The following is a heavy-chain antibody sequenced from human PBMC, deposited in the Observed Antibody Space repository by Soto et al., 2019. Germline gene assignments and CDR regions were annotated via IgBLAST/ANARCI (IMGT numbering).Heavy chain of an antibody. CDR2: IKSKTDGGTT. Sequence: GGSLRLSCAASGFTFNNAWMTWVRQVPGKGLEWVGRIKSKTDGGTTAYAVPVRDRFTISRDDSRNTLYLQMNSLQTEDTAVYYCTRCTRDSSAWSDYWGQGTLVTVSS. V-gene: IGHV3-15*01. CDR1: GFTFNNAW. CDR3: TRCTRDSSAWSDY. D-gene: IGHD6-19*01. J-gene: IGHJ4*02.